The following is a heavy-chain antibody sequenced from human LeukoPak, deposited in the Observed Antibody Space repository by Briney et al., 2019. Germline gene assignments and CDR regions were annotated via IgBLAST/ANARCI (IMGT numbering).Heavy chain of an antibody. CDR1: GYTFTSYD. CDR2: MNPNSGNT. V-gene: IGHV1-8*01. D-gene: IGHD3-10*01. CDR3: ARGVRITMVRGGRNYGDDH. Sequence: ASVKVSCKASGYTFTSYDINWVRQATGQGLEWMGWMNPNSGNTGYAQKFQGRVTMTRNTSISTAYMELSSLRSEDTAVYYCARGVRITMVRGGRNYGDDHWGQGTLGTGSS. J-gene: IGHJ4*02.